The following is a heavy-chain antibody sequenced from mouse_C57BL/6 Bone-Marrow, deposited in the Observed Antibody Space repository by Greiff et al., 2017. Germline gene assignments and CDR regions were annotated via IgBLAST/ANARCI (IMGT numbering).Heavy chain of an antibody. CDR1: GYTFTSYW. J-gene: IGHJ2*01. D-gene: IGHD6-1*01. CDR3: ARAGRGGY. V-gene: IGHV1-69*01. Sequence: QVQLQQPGAELVMPGASVKLSCKASGYTFTSYWMHWVKQRPGQGLEWIGEIDPSDSYTNYNQKFKGKSTLTVDKSSSTAYMQLSSLTSEDSGVYYCARAGRGGYWGQGTTLTVSS. CDR2: IDPSDSYT.